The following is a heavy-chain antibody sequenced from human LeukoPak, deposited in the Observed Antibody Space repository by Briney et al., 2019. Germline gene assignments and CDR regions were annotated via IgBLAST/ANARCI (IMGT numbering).Heavy chain of an antibody. V-gene: IGHV3-30*04. CDR2: ISYGGSNK. CDR1: GFTFSRYA. J-gene: IGHJ4*02. D-gene: IGHD1-26*01. CDR3: AREAVGAIYFDY. Sequence: GRSLRLSCAASGFTFSRYAMHWVRQAPGKGLEWLAFISYGGSNKYYAGSVKGRFTISRDNSKNTVYLQMNSLRAEDTAVYYCAREAVGAIYFDYWGQGTLVTVSS.